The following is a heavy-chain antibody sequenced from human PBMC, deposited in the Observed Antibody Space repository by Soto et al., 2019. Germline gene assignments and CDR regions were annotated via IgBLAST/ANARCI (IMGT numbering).Heavy chain of an antibody. CDR3: ARTRGSSPPHY. CDR2: INHSGST. Sequence: SETLSLTCAVYGGSFSGYYWSWIRQPPGKGLEWIGEINHSGSTNYNPSLKSRVTISVDTSKNQFSLKLSSVTAADTAVYYCARTRGSSPPHYWGQGTLVTVSS. D-gene: IGHD2-2*01. CDR1: GGSFSGYY. V-gene: IGHV4-34*01. J-gene: IGHJ4*02.